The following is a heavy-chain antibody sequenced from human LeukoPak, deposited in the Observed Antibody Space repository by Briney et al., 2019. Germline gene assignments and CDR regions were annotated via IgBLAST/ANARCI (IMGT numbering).Heavy chain of an antibody. D-gene: IGHD2-8*01. J-gene: IGHJ4*02. Sequence: GGSLRLSCAASGFTFSRYWMGWARQAPGKGLEWVATINEDGGEKYSVDSVKGRFTISRDNAKKSLFLQMNSLRAEDTAVYYCAVHNGDYWGQGTRVTVSP. CDR1: GFTFSRYW. V-gene: IGHV3-7*05. CDR2: INEDGGEK. CDR3: AVHNGDY.